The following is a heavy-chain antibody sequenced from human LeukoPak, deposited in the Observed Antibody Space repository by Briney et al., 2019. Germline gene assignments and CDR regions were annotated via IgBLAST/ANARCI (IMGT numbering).Heavy chain of an antibody. CDR2: IYTSGST. J-gene: IGHJ4*02. D-gene: IGHD5-18*01. CDR3: AREPKYSYGYFRY. CDR1: GGSISSGSYY. Sequence: PSQTLSLTCTVSGGSISSGSYYCSWIRQPAGKGLEWIGRIYTSGSTNYNPSLRSRVTISVDTSKNQFSLKLSSVTAADTAVYYCAREPKYSYGYFRYWGQGTLVTVSS. V-gene: IGHV4-61*02.